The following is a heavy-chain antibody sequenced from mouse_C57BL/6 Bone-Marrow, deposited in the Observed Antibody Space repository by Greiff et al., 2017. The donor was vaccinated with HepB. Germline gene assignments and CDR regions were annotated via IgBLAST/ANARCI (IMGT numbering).Heavy chain of an antibody. CDR1: GFTFSDYG. CDR3: ARGPIWLRRDWYFDV. D-gene: IGHD2-2*01. J-gene: IGHJ1*03. CDR2: ISSGSSTI. V-gene: IGHV5-17*01. Sequence: EVKLMESGGGLVKPGGSLKLSCAASGFTFSDYGMHWVRQAPEKGLEWVAYISSGSSTIYYADTVKGRFTISRDNAKNTLFLQMTSLRSEDTAMYYCARGPIWLRRDWYFDVWGTGTTVTVSS.